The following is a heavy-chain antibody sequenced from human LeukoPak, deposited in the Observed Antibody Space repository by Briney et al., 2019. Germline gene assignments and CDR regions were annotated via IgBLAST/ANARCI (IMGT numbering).Heavy chain of an antibody. CDR3: ARDRGTSSGRGGYFDF. J-gene: IGHJ4*02. V-gene: IGHV3-33*01. CDR1: GFTFSGYV. Sequence: GGSLRLSCAASGFTFSGYVMHWVRQAPGKGLEWVALIWYDGSDKYYADSVKGRFTISRDNSKNTLFLQMNSLRAEDTAVYYCARDRGTSSGRGGYFDFWGQRTMVTVSS. D-gene: IGHD6-6*01. CDR2: IWYDGSDK.